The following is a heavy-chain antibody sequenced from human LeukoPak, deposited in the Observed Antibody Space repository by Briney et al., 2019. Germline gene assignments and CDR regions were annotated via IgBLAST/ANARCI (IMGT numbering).Heavy chain of an antibody. Sequence: PSGTLSLTCVVSGYSISSGYHWGWIRQPPGKGLEWIGSVYRSGTTYYDPSLKSRVTISVDTSKNQISLKVRSVTAADTAMYYCARENWVFDYWGQGILVTVSS. D-gene: IGHD7-27*01. CDR2: VYRSGTT. CDR3: ARENWVFDY. V-gene: IGHV4-38-2*02. CDR1: GYSISSGYH. J-gene: IGHJ4*02.